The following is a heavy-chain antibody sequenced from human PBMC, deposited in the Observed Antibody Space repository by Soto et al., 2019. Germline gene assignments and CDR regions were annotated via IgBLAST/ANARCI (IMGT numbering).Heavy chain of an antibody. CDR1: GYTFTSYD. CDR3: ARWPDGYYCCGMDV. V-gene: IGHV1-8*01. J-gene: IGHJ6*02. Sequence: QVQLVQSGAEVKKPGASVKVSCKASGYTFTSYDINWVRQATGQGLEWMGWMNPNSGNTGYAQKLQGRDTMTRNTSISTAYMELSSLRSEDTAVYYSARWPDGYYCCGMDVWGQGTTVTVSS. CDR2: MNPNSGNT.